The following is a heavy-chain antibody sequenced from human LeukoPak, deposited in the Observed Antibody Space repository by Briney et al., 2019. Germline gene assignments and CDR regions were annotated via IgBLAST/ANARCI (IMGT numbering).Heavy chain of an antibody. CDR1: GGSFSGYY. CDR2: ITHSGST. J-gene: IGHJ4*02. CDR3: ARGRDSSSWSGDY. V-gene: IGHV4-34*01. D-gene: IGHD6-13*01. Sequence: SSETLSLTCAVYGGSFSGYYWSWIRQPPGKGLEWIGEITHSGSTNYNPSLKSRVTISVDTSKNQFSLKLSSVTAADTAVYYCARGRDSSSWSGDYWGQGTLVTVSS.